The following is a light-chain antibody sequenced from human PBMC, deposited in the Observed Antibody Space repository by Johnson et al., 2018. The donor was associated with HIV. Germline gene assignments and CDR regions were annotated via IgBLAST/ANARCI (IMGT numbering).Light chain of an antibody. CDR2: ENN. CDR1: SSNIGNNY. CDR3: GTWDSSLSAGEYV. Sequence: QSVLTQPPSVSAAPGQKVTISCSGGSSNIGNNYVSWYQQLPGTAPKLLIYENNKRPSGIPDRFSGSKSGTSATLDITGLQTGDEADYYCGTWDSSLSAGEYVFGTGTKVTVL. V-gene: IGLV1-51*02. J-gene: IGLJ1*01.